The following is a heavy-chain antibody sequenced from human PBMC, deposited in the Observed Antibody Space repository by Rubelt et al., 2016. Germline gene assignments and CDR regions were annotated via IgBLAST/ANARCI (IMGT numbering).Heavy chain of an antibody. CDR2: IYHSGST. CDR3: ARGGYSALGNLAC. D-gene: IGHD1-26*01. V-gene: IGHV4-4*02. Sequence: NHGGSWVRQPPGKGLEWIGEIYHSGSTNYNPSLKSRVNISVDKSKNQFSLKLSSVTAADTAVYYCARGGYSALGNLACWGQGTLVTVSS. J-gene: IGHJ4*02. CDR1: NHG.